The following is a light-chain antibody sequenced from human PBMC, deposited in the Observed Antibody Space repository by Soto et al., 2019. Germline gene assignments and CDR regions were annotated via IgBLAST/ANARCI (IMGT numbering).Light chain of an antibody. V-gene: IGKV1-5*01. CDR2: GAS. J-gene: IGKJ5*01. CDR3: QHYTLYSAP. CDR1: QDISTY. Sequence: RLTQSPSSLSASVGDTVTISCRASQDISTYLAWYQHKPGKAPTLLIFGASSLHNGVPPRLAGSGSGSEFTLTINRLQPDDFATYYCQHYTLYSAPFGQGTRV.